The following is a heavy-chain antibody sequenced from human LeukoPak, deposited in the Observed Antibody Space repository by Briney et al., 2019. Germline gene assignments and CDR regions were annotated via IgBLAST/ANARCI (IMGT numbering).Heavy chain of an antibody. D-gene: IGHD3-10*01. CDR1: GGSISSGGYY. V-gene: IGHV4-31*03. CDR2: IYYSGST. J-gene: IGHJ4*02. Sequence: PSQTLSLTCTVSGGSISSGGYYWSWIRQHPGKGLEWIGYIYYSGSTNYNPSLKSRVTISVDTSKNQFSLKLSSVTAADTAVYYCAREGTFGGYFDYWGQGTLVTVSS. CDR3: AREGTFGGYFDY.